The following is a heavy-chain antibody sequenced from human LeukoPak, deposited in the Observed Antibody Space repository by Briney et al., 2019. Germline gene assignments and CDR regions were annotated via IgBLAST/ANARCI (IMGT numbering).Heavy chain of an antibody. V-gene: IGHV3-7*04. CDR1: GFTFSNYW. J-gene: IGHJ4*02. D-gene: IGHD4-23*01. CDR3: ARGGPSGGNWGLEF. CDR2: IKQDGREK. Sequence: GGSLRLSCAASGFTFSNYWMNWVRQAPGKGLEWVANIKQDGREKYYVDSVKGRFTISRDNAKNSLYLQVNSLRAEDTAVYYCARGGPSGGNWGLEFWGQGTLVTVSS.